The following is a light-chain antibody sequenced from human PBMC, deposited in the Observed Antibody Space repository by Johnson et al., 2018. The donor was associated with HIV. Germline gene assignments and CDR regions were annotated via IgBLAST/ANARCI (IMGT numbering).Light chain of an antibody. V-gene: IGLV1-51*02. CDR3: GTWDSSLTTYV. J-gene: IGLJ1*01. Sequence: HSVLTQPPSVSAAPGQKVTISCSGSSSNIGNNYVSWFQHLPGTAPKLLIYEKNKRPSGIPDRFSGSKSGTSATLGITGLQTGDEADYYCGTWDSSLTTYVFGTGTKVTVL. CDR2: EKN. CDR1: SSNIGNNY.